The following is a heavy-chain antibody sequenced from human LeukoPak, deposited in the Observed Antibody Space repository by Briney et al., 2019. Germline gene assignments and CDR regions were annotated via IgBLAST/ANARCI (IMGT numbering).Heavy chain of an antibody. CDR2: IYYSGST. V-gene: IGHV4-39*01. D-gene: IGHD4-17*01. CDR1: AGSISSSSYS. CDR3: ANSIDFDYGDYYFDY. Sequence: SETLSLTCTVSAGSISSSSYSWGWIRQPPGKGLEWIGSIYYSGSTYYNPSLKSRVTISVDTSKNQFSLKLSSVTAADTAVYYCANSIDFDYGDYYFDYWGQGALVTISS. J-gene: IGHJ4*02.